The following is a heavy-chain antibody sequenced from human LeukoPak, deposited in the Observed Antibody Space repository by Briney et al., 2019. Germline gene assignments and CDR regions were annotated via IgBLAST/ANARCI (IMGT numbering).Heavy chain of an antibody. CDR3: ARAARYCSGGSCYYERYNNYFDY. CDR1: GYTFTGYY. D-gene: IGHD2-15*01. CDR2: INPNSGGT. J-gene: IGHJ4*02. V-gene: IGHV1-2*02. Sequence: ASVKVSCKASGYTFTGYYMHWVRQAPGQGLEWMGWINPNSGGTNYAQKFQGRVTMTRDTSISTAYMELSRLRSDDTAVYYCARAARYCSGGSCYYERYNNYFDYWGQGTLVTVSS.